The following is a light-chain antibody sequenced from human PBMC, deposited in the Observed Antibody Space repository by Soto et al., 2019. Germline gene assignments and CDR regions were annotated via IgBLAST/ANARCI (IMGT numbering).Light chain of an antibody. Sequence: EIVLTQSPGTLSLSPGERATLSCRASQSVSSCYLAWYQQKPGQAPRLLIYGASSRATGIPDRFSGSGSGTDFPLTISRLEPEDFAVYYCQQYGSSPHTFGQGTKLEIK. V-gene: IGKV3-20*01. CDR2: GAS. CDR1: QSVSSCY. CDR3: QQYGSSPHT. J-gene: IGKJ2*01.